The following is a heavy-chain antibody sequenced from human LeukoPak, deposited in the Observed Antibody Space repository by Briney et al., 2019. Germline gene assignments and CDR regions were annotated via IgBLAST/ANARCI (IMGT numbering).Heavy chain of an antibody. CDR1: GFTFSSYA. CDR3: ANDVVVVGTDLFDY. CDR2: ISYDGSNK. J-gene: IGHJ4*02. V-gene: IGHV3-30-3*02. D-gene: IGHD3-22*01. Sequence: PGRSLRLSCAASGFTFSSYAMHWVRQAPGKGLEWVAVISYDGSNKYYADSVKGRFTISRDNSKNTLYLQMNSLRAEDTAVYYCANDVVVVGTDLFDYWGQGTLVTVSS.